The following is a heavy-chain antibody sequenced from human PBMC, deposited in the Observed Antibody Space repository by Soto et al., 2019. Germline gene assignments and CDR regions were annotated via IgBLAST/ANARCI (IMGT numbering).Heavy chain of an antibody. CDR3: VRSGGRSWFDP. J-gene: IGHJ5*02. CDR2: IRSGDSIT. V-gene: IGHV3-11*01. Sequence: QVQLVESGGGLVKPGGSLRLSCAASGFTFSDYYMNWIRQAPGKGLEWVSNIRSGDSITYYADSVKGRFTISRDNARNSLYLQMNSLRAEDTAVYYCVRSGGRSWFDPWGQGTLVIVSS. D-gene: IGHD1-26*01. CDR1: GFTFSDYY.